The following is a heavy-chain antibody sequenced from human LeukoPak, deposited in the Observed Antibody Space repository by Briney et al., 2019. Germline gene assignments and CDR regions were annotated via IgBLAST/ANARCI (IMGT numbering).Heavy chain of an antibody. Sequence: ASVKVSCKASGYSFTTYGINWVRQAPGQGLECMGWISTYSGNTNYAQKFQGRVTMTTDTSTSTAYMELRSLTSDDTAVCYCARGEGYDSSGYANWFDPWGQGTLATVSS. CDR3: ARGEGYDSSGYANWFDP. CDR1: GYSFTTYG. D-gene: IGHD3-22*01. J-gene: IGHJ5*02. V-gene: IGHV1-18*01. CDR2: ISTYSGNT.